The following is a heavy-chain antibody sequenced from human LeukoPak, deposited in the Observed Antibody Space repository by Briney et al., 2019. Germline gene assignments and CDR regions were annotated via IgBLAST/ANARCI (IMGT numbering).Heavy chain of an antibody. CDR2: ISSSSSYI. CDR3: ARIAVAGTYFDY. J-gene: IGHJ4*02. D-gene: IGHD6-19*01. CDR1: GFTFSSYS. V-gene: IGHV3-21*01. Sequence: GGSLRLSCAASGFTFSSYSMNWVRQAPGKGLEWVSSISSSSSYIYYADSVKGRFTISRDNAKNSLYLQMNSLRAEDTAVYYCARIAVAGTYFDYWGQGTLVTVSS.